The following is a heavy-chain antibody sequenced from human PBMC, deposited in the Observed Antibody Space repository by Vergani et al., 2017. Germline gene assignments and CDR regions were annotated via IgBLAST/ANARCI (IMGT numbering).Heavy chain of an antibody. Sequence: QVQLVESGGGGVQPGGSLRLSCEGSRFNFNDYVIQWVRQAPGKVLEWVATVSYDGYNEYYADSVRGRFTISRDNSRNTVSLQMDSLRLEDTAVYYCARDHRPRGINSGCRYVFDVWGHGTKVTVCS. J-gene: IGHJ3*01. CDR3: ARDHRPRGINSGCRYVFDV. CDR2: VSYDGYNE. V-gene: IGHV3-30*03. D-gene: IGHD2-21*01. CDR1: RFNFNDYV.